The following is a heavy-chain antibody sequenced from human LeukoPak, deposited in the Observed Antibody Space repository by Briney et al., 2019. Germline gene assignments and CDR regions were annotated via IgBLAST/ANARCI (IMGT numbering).Heavy chain of an antibody. CDR2: ISWNSGSI. CDR3: AKDRCSSTSCPMDV. V-gene: IGHV3-9*01. Sequence: GRSLRLSCAASGFTFDDYAMHWVRQAPGKGLEWVSGISWNSGSIGYADSVKGRFTISRDNSKNTLYLQMNSLRAEDTAVYYCAKDRCSSTSCPMDVWGKGTTVTVSS. CDR1: GFTFDDYA. D-gene: IGHD2-2*01. J-gene: IGHJ6*04.